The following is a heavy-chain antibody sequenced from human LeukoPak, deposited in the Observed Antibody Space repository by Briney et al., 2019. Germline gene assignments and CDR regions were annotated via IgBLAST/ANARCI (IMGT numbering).Heavy chain of an antibody. Sequence: PGASLQISCKGAGSIFTSYWIGWVRQLPGKGLEWMGIIYPGESDTRYSPSFQGQVTISADKSISTAYLQWSSLKASDTAMYYCARPGDCSGGSCYGTSFVDYWGQGTLVTVSS. D-gene: IGHD2-15*01. CDR3: ARPGDCSGGSCYGTSFVDY. J-gene: IGHJ4*02. CDR1: GSIFTSYW. CDR2: IYPGESDT. V-gene: IGHV5-51*01.